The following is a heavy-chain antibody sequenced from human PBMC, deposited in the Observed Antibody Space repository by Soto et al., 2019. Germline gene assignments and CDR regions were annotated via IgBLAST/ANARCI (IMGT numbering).Heavy chain of an antibody. CDR1: GGTFSSYA. CDR2: IIPIFGTA. Sequence: QVQLVQSGAEVKKPGSSVKVSCKASGGTFSSYAISWVRQAPGQGLEWMGGIIPIFGTANYAQKFQGRVTITADXXTXTXXMELSSLRSEDTAVYYCAREGRLDSGYVRPYGMDVWGQGTTVTVSS. D-gene: IGHD5-12*01. CDR3: AREGRLDSGYVRPYGMDV. V-gene: IGHV1-69*12. J-gene: IGHJ6*02.